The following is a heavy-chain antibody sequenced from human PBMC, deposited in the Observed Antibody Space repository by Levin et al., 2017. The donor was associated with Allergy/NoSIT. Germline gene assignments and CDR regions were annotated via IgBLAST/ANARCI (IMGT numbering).Heavy chain of an antibody. Sequence: SGPTLVKPTQTLTLTCTFSGFSLSTSGVGVGWIRQPPGKALEWLALIYWNDDKRYSPSLKSRLTITKDTSKNQVVLTMTNMDPVDTATYYCAHSLSNYDFWSGYYNGWFDPWGQGTLVTVSS. D-gene: IGHD3-3*01. CDR2: IYWNDDK. CDR3: AHSLSNYDFWSGYYNGWFDP. V-gene: IGHV2-5*01. CDR1: GFSLSTSGVG. J-gene: IGHJ5*02.